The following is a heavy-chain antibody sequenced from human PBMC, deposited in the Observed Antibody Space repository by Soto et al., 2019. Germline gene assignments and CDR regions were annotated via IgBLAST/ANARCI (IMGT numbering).Heavy chain of an antibody. J-gene: IGHJ5*02. CDR3: ARAHTIAVAGIQPYNWFDP. CDR2: INPNSGGT. Sequence: ASVKVSCKASGYTFTGYYMHWVRQAPGQGLERMGWINPNSGGTNYAQKFQGRVTMTRDTSTSTVYMELSSLRSEDTAVYYCARAHTIAVAGIQPYNWFDPWGQGTLVTVSS. V-gene: IGHV1-2*02. D-gene: IGHD6-19*01. CDR1: GYTFTGYY.